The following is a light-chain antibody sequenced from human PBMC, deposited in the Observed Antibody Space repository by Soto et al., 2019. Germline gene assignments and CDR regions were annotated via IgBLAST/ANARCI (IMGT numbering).Light chain of an antibody. CDR3: CSYTSSSIRV. CDR1: NNDVGGYNY. V-gene: IGLV2-14*01. CDR2: EVR. Sequence: QSALTQPASVSGSPGQSITISCTGTNNDVGGYNYVSWYQQHPGKAPKLIIYEVRNRPSGVSNRLSGSKSGNTASLTISGLQADDEADYYCCSYTSSSIRVFGGGTKVTVL. J-gene: IGLJ3*02.